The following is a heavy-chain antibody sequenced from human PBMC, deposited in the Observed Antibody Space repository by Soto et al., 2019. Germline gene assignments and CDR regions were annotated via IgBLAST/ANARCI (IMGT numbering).Heavy chain of an antibody. CDR1: GGSVKNYY. CDR2: FLYGGNT. D-gene: IGHD3-9*01. V-gene: IGHV4-59*02. CDR3: AKDELLTGPNWFDP. Sequence: SETLSLTCSVSGGSVKNYYWSWIRQPPGKGLEWIGFFLYGGNTDYNPSLRSRVTISVDTPENQISLRLTSVTAADTAVYYCAKDELLTGPNWFDPWGQGTLVTVSS. J-gene: IGHJ5*02.